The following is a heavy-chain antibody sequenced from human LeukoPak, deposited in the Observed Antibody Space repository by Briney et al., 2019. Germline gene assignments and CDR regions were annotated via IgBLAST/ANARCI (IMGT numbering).Heavy chain of an antibody. J-gene: IGHJ4*02. CDR2: ISSSGTYM. Sequence: GGSLRLSCTVSGITFRTSSFNWVRQVPGKGLEWVSSISSSGTYMYYSDSVEGRFTISRDNAKKSVVLQMDSLRAEDTAVYFCARELGNADTFGNVPLGHWGQGTLVIVSS. V-gene: IGHV3-21*01. CDR1: GITFRTSS. D-gene: IGHD3-16*01. CDR3: ARELGNADTFGNVPLGH.